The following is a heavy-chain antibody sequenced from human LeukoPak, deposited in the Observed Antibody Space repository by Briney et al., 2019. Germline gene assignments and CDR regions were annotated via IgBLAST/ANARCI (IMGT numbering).Heavy chain of an antibody. CDR3: ARVDIVVVPAGPYRGMDV. CDR1: GGSFSGYY. V-gene: IGHV4-34*01. Sequence: SETLSLTCAVYGGSFSGYYWSWIRQPPGKGLEWIGEINHSGSTNYNPSLKSRVTISVDTSKNQFSLKLSSVTAADTAVYYCARVDIVVVPAGPYRGMDVWGQGTTVTVS. J-gene: IGHJ6*02. D-gene: IGHD2-2*03. CDR2: INHSGST.